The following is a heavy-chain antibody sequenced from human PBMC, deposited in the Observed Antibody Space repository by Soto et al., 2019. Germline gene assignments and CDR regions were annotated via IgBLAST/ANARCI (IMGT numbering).Heavy chain of an antibody. CDR1: GFTFSDYY. Sequence: GGSLRLSCAASGFTFSDYYMSWIRQAPGKGLEWVSYISSSGSTIYYADSVKGRFTTSRDNAKNSLYLQMNSLRAEDTAVYYCARDSLNPYDSPAWGQGTLVTVSS. CDR2: ISSSGSTI. V-gene: IGHV3-11*01. D-gene: IGHD3-22*01. J-gene: IGHJ4*02. CDR3: ARDSLNPYDSPA.